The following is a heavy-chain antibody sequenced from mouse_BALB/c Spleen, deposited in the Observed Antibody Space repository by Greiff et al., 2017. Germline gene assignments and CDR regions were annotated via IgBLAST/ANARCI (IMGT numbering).Heavy chain of an antibody. V-gene: IGHV3-2*02. CDR2: ISYSGST. Sequence: EVQLMESGPGLVKPSQSLSLTCTVTGYSITSDYAWNWIRQFPGNKLEWMGYISYSGSTSYNPSLKSRISITRDTSKNPFFLQLNSVTTEDTATYYCARYGSSYWYFDVWGAGTTVTVSS. J-gene: IGHJ1*01. CDR1: GYSITSDYA. CDR3: ARYGSSYWYFDV. D-gene: IGHD1-1*01.